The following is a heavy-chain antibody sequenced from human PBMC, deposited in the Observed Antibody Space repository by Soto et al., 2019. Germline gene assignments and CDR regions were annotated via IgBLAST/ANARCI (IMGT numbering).Heavy chain of an antibody. D-gene: IGHD6-19*01. CDR2: VSPYSGST. V-gene: IGHV1-18*01. CDR3: VRFETGGWYTGGY. J-gene: IGHJ4*02. CDR1: GYIFTNYD. Sequence: QIQLVQSGVEVKKPGASVKVSCKASGYIFTNYDIGWVRQAPGQGLEWMGWVSPYSGSTEYVQKFQGRVIMSIDTSTTTASMELRSLTSDDTAVYYCVRFETGGWYTGGYWGQGTLVTVSS.